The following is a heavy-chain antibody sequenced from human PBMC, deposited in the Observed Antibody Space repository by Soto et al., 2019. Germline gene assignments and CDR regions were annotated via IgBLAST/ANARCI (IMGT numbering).Heavy chain of an antibody. Sequence: QVQLVQSGAEVKKPGSSVKVSCKASGGTFSSYAISWVRQAPGQGLEWMGGIIPIFGTANYEQKFQGRVTITADESMSTAYMELSSLRSEDTAVYYCARDPSSSWYGGYYYGMDVWGQGTTVTVSS. V-gene: IGHV1-69*01. J-gene: IGHJ6*02. CDR3: ARDPSSSWYGGYYYGMDV. CDR2: IIPIFGTA. D-gene: IGHD6-13*01. CDR1: GGTFSSYA.